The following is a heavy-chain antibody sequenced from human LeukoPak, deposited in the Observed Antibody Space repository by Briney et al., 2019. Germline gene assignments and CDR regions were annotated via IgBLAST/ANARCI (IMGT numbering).Heavy chain of an antibody. CDR1: GFTFSSYA. D-gene: IGHD1-26*01. J-gene: IGHJ4*02. CDR3: AKDSAKWELGYNFDY. CDR2: ISGSGGST. Sequence: GGSLRLSCAASGFTFSSYAMSWVRPAPGRGLEWVSAISGSGGSTYYAYSVKGRFTISRDNSKNTLYLQMNSLRAEDTAVYYCAKDSAKWELGYNFDYWGQGTLVTVSS. V-gene: IGHV3-23*01.